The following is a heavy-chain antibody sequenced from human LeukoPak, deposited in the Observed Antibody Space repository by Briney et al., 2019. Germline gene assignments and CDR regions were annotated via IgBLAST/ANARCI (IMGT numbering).Heavy chain of an antibody. CDR1: GGSISSGGYS. Sequence: DPSETLSLTCAVSGGSISSGGYSWSWIRQPPGKGLEWIGYIYHSGSTYYNPSLKSRVTISVDRSKNQFSLKLSSVTAADTAVYYCAIWFGELSRPRGYFDLWGRGTLVTVSS. CDR3: AIWFGELSRPRGYFDL. D-gene: IGHD3-10*01. V-gene: IGHV4-30-2*01. J-gene: IGHJ2*01. CDR2: IYHSGST.